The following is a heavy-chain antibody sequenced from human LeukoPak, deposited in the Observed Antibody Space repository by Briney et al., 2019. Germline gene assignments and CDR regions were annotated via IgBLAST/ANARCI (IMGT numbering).Heavy chain of an antibody. J-gene: IGHJ5*02. V-gene: IGHV3-48*04. D-gene: IGHD4-17*01. CDR2: ISSTTSTI. CDR1: GFTFSSYS. CDR3: ARDVTYYGADWFDP. Sequence: GGSLRLSCAASGFTFSSYSMNWVRQAPGKGLEWISYISSTTSTIYYADSVKGRFTTSRDNAKNSLYLQMNSLRAEDTAVYYCARDVTYYGADWFDPWGQGTLVTVSS.